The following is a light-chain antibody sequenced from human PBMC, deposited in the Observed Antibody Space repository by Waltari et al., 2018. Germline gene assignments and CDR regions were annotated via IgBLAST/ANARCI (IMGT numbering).Light chain of an antibody. J-gene: IGLJ1*01. CDR1: DSDVGAYDF. V-gene: IGLV2-14*01. Sequence: QSALTQPASVSGSPGQSITISCSGTDSDVGAYDFVSWYQQHTGKAPHLIIYEVSNRPSVICNCFSASQSGNTASRTISGLQAEDEAYYYCSSDTTSGAPGVFGTGTRVTVL. CDR2: EVS. CDR3: SSDTTSGAPGV.